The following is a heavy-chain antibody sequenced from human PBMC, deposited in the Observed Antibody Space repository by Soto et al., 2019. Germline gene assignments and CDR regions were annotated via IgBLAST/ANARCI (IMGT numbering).Heavy chain of an antibody. Sequence: SETLSLTCTVSGGSISSGDYYWSWIRQPPGKGLEWIGYIYYSGSTYYNPSLKSRVTISVDTSKNQFSLKLSSVTAADTAVYYCARDSSGMDAFDIWGQGTMVTVSS. CDR3: ARDSSGMDAFDI. CDR1: GGSISSGDYY. D-gene: IGHD3-3*01. V-gene: IGHV4-30-4*01. CDR2: IYYSGST. J-gene: IGHJ3*02.